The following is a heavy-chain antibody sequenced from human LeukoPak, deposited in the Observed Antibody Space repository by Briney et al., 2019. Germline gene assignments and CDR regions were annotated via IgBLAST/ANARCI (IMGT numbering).Heavy chain of an antibody. CDR2: INTYNGST. D-gene: IGHD7-27*01. CDR3: ARAEKPNWGNYYYYCMDV. CDR1: GYTFSSYG. V-gene: IGHV1-18*01. Sequence: AAVRVSFKSSGYTFSSYGITWGRQARGQGGEGMGWINTYNGSTNYAQKLQGRVTMTTDTSTSTAYMELRSLRSDDTAVYYCARAEKPNWGNYYYYCMDVWGKGTTVTVSS. J-gene: IGHJ6*03.